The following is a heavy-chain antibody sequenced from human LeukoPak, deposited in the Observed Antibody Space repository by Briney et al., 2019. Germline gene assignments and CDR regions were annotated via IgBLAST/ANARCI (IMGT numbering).Heavy chain of an antibody. CDR2: IYSGGST. D-gene: IGHD6-13*01. CDR3: ATSSSWLGDNYYYYYYMDV. CDR1: GFTVSSNY. V-gene: IGHV3-53*01. J-gene: IGHJ6*03. Sequence: GGSLRLSCAASGFTVSSNYMSWVRQAPGKGLEWVSVIYSGGSTYYADSVKGRFTISRDNSKNTLYLQMNSLRAEDTAVYYCATSSSWLGDNYYYYYYMDVWGKGTTVTVSS.